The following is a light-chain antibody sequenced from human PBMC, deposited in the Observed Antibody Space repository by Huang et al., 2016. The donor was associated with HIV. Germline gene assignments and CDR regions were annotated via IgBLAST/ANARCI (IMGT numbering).Light chain of an antibody. CDR3: QQLNSDPRGFT. Sequence: ISLTQSPSSLSASVGDRVTITYRASQGIRNYLACFQQKPGRGPKLLIYAASTWQSGVPSSFSGSGAGTDFTLTISSLHPEDFATYYCQQLNSDPRGFTFGPGTKVDI. V-gene: IGKV1-9*01. J-gene: IGKJ3*01. CDR2: AAS. CDR1: QGIRNY.